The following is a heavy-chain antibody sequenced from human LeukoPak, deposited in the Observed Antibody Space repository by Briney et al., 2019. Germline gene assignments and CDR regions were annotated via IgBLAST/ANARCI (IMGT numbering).Heavy chain of an antibody. CDR1: GFTVSSNY. V-gene: IGHV3-66*02. Sequence: PGGSLRLSCAASGFTVSSNYMSWVRQAPGKGLEWVSVIYSGGSTYYADSVKGRFTISRDNSKNTLYLQMNSLRAEDTAVYYCAKSSSPKRPFDYWGQGTLVTVSS. CDR3: AKSSSPKRPFDY. CDR2: IYSGGST. J-gene: IGHJ4*02. D-gene: IGHD6-6*01.